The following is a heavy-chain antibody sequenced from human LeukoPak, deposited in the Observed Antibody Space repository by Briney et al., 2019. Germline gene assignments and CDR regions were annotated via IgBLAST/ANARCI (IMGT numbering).Heavy chain of an antibody. J-gene: IGHJ4*02. CDR3: AISMVRGVAYYFDY. V-gene: IGHV4-59*01. D-gene: IGHD3-10*01. CDR1: GGSISSYY. CDR2: IYYSGST. Sequence: PSETLSLTCTVSGGSISSYYWSWIRQPPGKGLEWIGYIYYSGSTNYNPSLKSQVTISVDTSKNQFSLKLSSVTAADTAVYYCAISMVRGVAYYFDYWGQGTLVTVSS.